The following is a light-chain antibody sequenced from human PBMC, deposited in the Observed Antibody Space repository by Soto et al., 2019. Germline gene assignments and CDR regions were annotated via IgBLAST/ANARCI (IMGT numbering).Light chain of an antibody. CDR3: QQYGSSPRYT. Sequence: EIVLTQFPDTLSLSPGERATLSCRASQSVRNSYFAWYQQRPGQAPRLLIYGADSRATGIPNRFSGSGSDTDFTLTIIRLEPEDVAVYYCQQYGSSPRYTFGQGTKLEI. CDR2: GAD. V-gene: IGKV3-20*01. J-gene: IGKJ2*01. CDR1: QSVRNSY.